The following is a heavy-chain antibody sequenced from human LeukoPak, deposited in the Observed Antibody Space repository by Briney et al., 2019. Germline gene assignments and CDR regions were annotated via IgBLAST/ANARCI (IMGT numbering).Heavy chain of an antibody. D-gene: IGHD2-15*01. Sequence: SQTLSLTCAISGDSVSRNTVTWHWIRQSPSRGLEWLGRTYYRSKWYNDHAESVKSRLTINADTSKNQFSLQLKSVTPEDTAVYYCARGWQNFDYWGQGTLVIVSS. CDR1: GDSVSRNTVT. CDR2: TYYRSKWYN. V-gene: IGHV6-1*01. CDR3: ARGWQNFDY. J-gene: IGHJ4*02.